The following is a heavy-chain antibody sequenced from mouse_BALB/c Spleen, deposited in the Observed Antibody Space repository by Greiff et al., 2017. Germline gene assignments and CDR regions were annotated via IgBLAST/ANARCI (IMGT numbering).Heavy chain of an antibody. CDR3: ARNRGRQLGLLYAMDY. V-gene: IGHV2-2*02. Sequence: QVQLQQSGPGLVQPSQSLSITCTVSGFSLTSYGVHWVRQSPGKGLEWLGVIWSGGSTDYNAAFISRLSISKDNSKSQVFFKMNSLQANDTAIYYCARNRGRQLGLLYAMDYWGQGTSVTVSS. J-gene: IGHJ4*01. CDR2: IWSGGST. D-gene: IGHD3-2*01. CDR1: GFSLTSYG.